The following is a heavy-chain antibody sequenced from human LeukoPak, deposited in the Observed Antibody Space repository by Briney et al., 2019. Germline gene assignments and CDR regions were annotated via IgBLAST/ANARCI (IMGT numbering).Heavy chain of an antibody. D-gene: IGHD6-13*01. CDR2: IIPILGIA. J-gene: IGHJ4*02. CDR1: GGTFSSYT. V-gene: IGHV1-69*02. Sequence: EASVKVSCKASGGTFSSYTISWVRQAPGQGLEWMGRIIPILGIANYAQKFQGRVTITADKSTSTAYMELSSLRSDDTAVYYCARTGIAAAGPIDYWGQGTLVTVSS. CDR3: ARTGIAAAGPIDY.